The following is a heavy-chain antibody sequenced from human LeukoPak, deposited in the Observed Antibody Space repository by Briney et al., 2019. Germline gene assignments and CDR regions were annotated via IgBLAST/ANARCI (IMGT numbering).Heavy chain of an antibody. Sequence: SETLSLTCAVYGGSFSGYYWSWIRQPPGKGLEWIGEINHSGSTNYNPSLKSRVTISVDTSKNQFSLKLSSVTAADTAVYYCAGGPHYYDSSGYDYYMAVWGKGTTVTVSS. D-gene: IGHD3-22*01. CDR2: INHSGST. CDR1: GGSFSGYY. CDR3: AGGPHYYDSSGYDYYMAV. J-gene: IGHJ6*03. V-gene: IGHV4-34*01.